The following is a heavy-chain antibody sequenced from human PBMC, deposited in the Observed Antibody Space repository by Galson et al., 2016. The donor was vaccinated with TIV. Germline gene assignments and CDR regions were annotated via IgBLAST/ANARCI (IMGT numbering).Heavy chain of an antibody. Sequence: PVKVSCKASGYSFITVDINWVRQAPGQGLEWMRRVDPMIGEAVYAQKFHGRITMTRNMPKSTANIHLTSLTSDDPAVYYCARKRYFDGVFDTWGQGTLVAVSS. CDR1: GYSFITVD. CDR3: ARKRYFDGVFDT. D-gene: IGHD3-9*01. V-gene: IGHV1-8*01. CDR2: VDPMIGEA. J-gene: IGHJ5*02.